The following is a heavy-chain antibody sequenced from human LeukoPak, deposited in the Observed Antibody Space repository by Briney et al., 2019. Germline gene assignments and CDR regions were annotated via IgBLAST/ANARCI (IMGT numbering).Heavy chain of an antibody. CDR1: GGSITSYY. V-gene: IGHV4-59*12. CDR3: ARGIGMEWLLRPYYYYYMDV. Sequence: PSETLSLTCTVSGGSITSYYWHWIRQPPGKGLEWIGYISHSGSTNYNPSLKSRVIISSDASMNQFSVKLTSVTAADTAVYYCARGIGMEWLLRPYYYYYMDVWGKGTTVTVSS. CDR2: ISHSGST. D-gene: IGHD3-3*01. J-gene: IGHJ6*03.